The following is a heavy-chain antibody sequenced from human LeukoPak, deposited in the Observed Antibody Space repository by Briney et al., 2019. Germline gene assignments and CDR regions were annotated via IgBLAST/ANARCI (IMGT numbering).Heavy chain of an antibody. CDR3: AREPERRLAGRAFDI. D-gene: IGHD3-10*01. CDR2: IYHSGST. J-gene: IGHJ3*02. CDR1: GGSISSGGYY. V-gene: IGHV4-30-2*01. Sequence: PSETLSLTCTVSGGSISSGGYYWSWIRQPPGKGLEWIGYIYHSGSTYYNPSLKSRVTVSVDRSKNQFSLKLSSVTAADTAVYYCAREPERRLAGRAFDIGGKGKMVTVSS.